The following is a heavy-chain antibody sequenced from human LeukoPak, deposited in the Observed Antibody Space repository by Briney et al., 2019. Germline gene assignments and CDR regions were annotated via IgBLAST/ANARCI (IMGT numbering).Heavy chain of an antibody. Sequence: SETLSLTCTVSGGSISSYYWSWIRQPPGKGLEWIGYIYTSGSTNYNPSLKSRVTISVDTSKNQFSLKLSSVTAADTAVYYCARHGVAARLYFDYWGQGTLVTVSS. D-gene: IGHD6-6*01. CDR1: GGSISSYY. J-gene: IGHJ4*02. CDR2: IYTSGST. V-gene: IGHV4-4*09. CDR3: ARHGVAARLYFDY.